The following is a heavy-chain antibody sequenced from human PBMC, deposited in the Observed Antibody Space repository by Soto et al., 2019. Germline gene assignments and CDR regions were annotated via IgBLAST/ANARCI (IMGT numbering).Heavy chain of an antibody. Sequence: QVQLQQWGAGLLKPSETLSLTCAVYGGSFSGYYWSWIRQPPGKGLEWIGEINHSGSTSYNPSLKSRVTISVDTSKNQFSLKLSSVTAADTAVYYCAVYHYDSGAYYGVFDYWGQGTLVTVSS. CDR1: GGSFSGYY. CDR3: AVYHYDSGAYYGVFDY. D-gene: IGHD3-22*01. V-gene: IGHV4-34*02. CDR2: INHSGST. J-gene: IGHJ4*02.